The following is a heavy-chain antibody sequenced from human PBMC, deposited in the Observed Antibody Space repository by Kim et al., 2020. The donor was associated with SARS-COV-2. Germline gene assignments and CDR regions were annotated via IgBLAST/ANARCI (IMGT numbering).Heavy chain of an antibody. J-gene: IGHJ5*01. V-gene: IGHV4-31*02. Sequence: YYNPCLKRRTTISVETSNKHYSLKLSAVTAADTAVYYCATESAATRRNFDSWGQGTLVTVSS. CDR3: ATESAATRRNFDS. D-gene: IGHD6-6*01.